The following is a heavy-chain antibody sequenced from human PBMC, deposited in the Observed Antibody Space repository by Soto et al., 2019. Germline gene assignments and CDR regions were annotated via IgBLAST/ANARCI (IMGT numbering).Heavy chain of an antibody. J-gene: IGHJ5*02. V-gene: IGHV3-23*01. Sequence: EVQLSESGGGLVQPGESLRLSCAASEFSFSDYAMSWVRQAPGKGLEWVSAISRGGGSTSYADSVKGRFIISRDNSKNTVYLQMNSLRGEDTAVYYCAKNGCGETSCQLIDIWGQGTLVTVSS. CDR3: AKNGCGETSCQLIDI. D-gene: IGHD2-21*01. CDR2: ISRGGGST. CDR1: EFSFSDYA.